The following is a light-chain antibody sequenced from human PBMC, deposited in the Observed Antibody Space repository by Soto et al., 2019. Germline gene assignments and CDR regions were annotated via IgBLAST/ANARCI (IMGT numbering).Light chain of an antibody. CDR2: GAS. Sequence: TIMTQSPGTLSVSPGERATISCSASQAISYNVAWYQHFPGQAPRLLIHGASTRSNGVPARFSGSGSGTDFTLTITSVQSEDFAIYCCQQYNVWPPNYPFGRGTKLEI. J-gene: IGKJ2*01. CDR1: QAISYN. V-gene: IGKV3-15*01. CDR3: QQYNVWPPNYP.